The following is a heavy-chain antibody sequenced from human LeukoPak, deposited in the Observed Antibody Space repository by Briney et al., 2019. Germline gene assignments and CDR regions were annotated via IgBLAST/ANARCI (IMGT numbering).Heavy chain of an antibody. CDR2: INVNSGGT. J-gene: IGHJ4*02. CDR1: GYTFTGYY. CDR3: ARIAPYCSGGSCYSGPDY. Sequence: ASVKVSCKASGYTFTGYYMHWVRQAPGQGLEWMGWINVNSGGTNFAQRFQGSVTMTRDTSISTAYMELSSLRSDDTAVYYCARIAPYCSGGSCYSGPDYWGQGTLVTVSS. D-gene: IGHD2-15*01. V-gene: IGHV1-2*02.